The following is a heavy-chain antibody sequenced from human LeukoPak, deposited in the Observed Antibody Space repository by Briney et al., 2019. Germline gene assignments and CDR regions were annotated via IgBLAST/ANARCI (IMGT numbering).Heavy chain of an antibody. V-gene: IGHV4-39*07. CDR3: ARFNGQLVGDY. J-gene: IGHJ4*02. Sequence: KPSETLSLTCTVSGGSISSSSYYWGWIRQPPGKGLEWIGSIYYSGSTYYNPSLKSRVTISVDTSKNQFSLKLSSVTAADTAVYYCARFNGQLVGDYWGQGTLVTVSS. D-gene: IGHD6-6*01. CDR2: IYYSGST. CDR1: GGSISSSSYY.